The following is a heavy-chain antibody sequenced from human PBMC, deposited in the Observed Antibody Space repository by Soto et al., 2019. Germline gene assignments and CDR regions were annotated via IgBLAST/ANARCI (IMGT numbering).Heavy chain of an antibody. Sequence: SETLSLTCTVSGGSISSYYWSWIRQPPGKGLEWIGYIYYSGSTNYNPSLKSRVTISVDTSKNQFSLKLSSVTAADTAVYYCARDMKFDYYDSSGLGPPSYYYGMDVWGQGTTVTVSS. CDR2: IYYSGST. CDR3: ARDMKFDYYDSSGLGPPSYYYGMDV. D-gene: IGHD3-22*01. J-gene: IGHJ6*02. CDR1: GGSISSYY. V-gene: IGHV4-59*12.